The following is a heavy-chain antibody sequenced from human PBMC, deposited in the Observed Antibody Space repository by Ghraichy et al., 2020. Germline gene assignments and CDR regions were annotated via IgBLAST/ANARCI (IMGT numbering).Heavy chain of an antibody. V-gene: IGHV4-4*02. CDR1: GVSITSSHW. CDR2: IYHSGTT. D-gene: IGHD5-24*01. J-gene: IGHJ5*02. CDR3: ASAVQMEGGWFVP. Sequence: SETLSLTCAVSGVSITSSHWWSWVRQPPGKGLEWIGEIYHSGTTKYNPSLKSRATISLDKSKNQFSLKLTSATAADTAVYYCASAVQMEGGWFVPWGQGTLVTVSS.